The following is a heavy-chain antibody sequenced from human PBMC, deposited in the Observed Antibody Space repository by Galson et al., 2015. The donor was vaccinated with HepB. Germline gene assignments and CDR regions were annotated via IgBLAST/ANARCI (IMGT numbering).Heavy chain of an antibody. J-gene: IGHJ4*02. Sequence: LRLSCAASGFTFSSYAMHWVRQAPGKGLEWVAVISYDGSNKYYADSVKGRFTISRDNSKNTLYLQMNSLRAEDTAVYYCARDGRYGSGNLEDYFDYWGQGTLVTVSS. V-gene: IGHV3-30-3*01. D-gene: IGHD3-10*01. CDR3: ARDGRYGSGNLEDYFDY. CDR2: ISYDGSNK. CDR1: GFTFSSYA.